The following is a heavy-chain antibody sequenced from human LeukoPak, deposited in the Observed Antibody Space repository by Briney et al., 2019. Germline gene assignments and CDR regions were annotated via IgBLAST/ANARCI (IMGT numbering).Heavy chain of an antibody. CDR2: IYPGDSDT. CDR1: GSIFPSHW. J-gene: IGHJ3*02. CDR3: ARLSTGTSSWYGNDAFDM. D-gene: IGHD6-19*01. Sequence: GASLQISCKGSGSIFPSHWIAWVRPLPGKGLEWMGIIYPGDSDTIYSPSFQGQVTISADKSISTACLQWSSLKASDTAMYYCARLSTGTSSWYGNDAFDMWGQGTMVTVSS. V-gene: IGHV5-51*01.